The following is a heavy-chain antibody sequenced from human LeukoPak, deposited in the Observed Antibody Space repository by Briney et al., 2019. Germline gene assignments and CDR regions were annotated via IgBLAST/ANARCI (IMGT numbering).Heavy chain of an antibody. V-gene: IGHV1-2*06. Sequence: ASVKVSCKASGYTFTSYDINWVRQATGQGLEWMGRINPNSGGTNYAQKFQGRVTMTRDTSISTAYMELSRLRSDDTAVYYCARVLHPSPDDYWGQGTLVTVSS. CDR3: ARVLHPSPDDY. J-gene: IGHJ4*02. CDR1: GYTFTSYD. D-gene: IGHD6-6*01. CDR2: INPNSGGT.